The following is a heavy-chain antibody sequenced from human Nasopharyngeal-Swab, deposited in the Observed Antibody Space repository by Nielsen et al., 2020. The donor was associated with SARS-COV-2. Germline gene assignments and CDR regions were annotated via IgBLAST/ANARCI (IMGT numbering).Heavy chain of an antibody. D-gene: IGHD1-1*01. CDR3: ARGRTTGSGGYYYGMDV. V-gene: IGHV1-18*01. CDR2: ISAYNGNT. Sequence: RAVGYGAGWMGWISAYNGNTNYAQKLQGRVTMTTDTSTSTAYMELRSLRSDDTAVYYCARGRTTGSGGYYYGMDVWGQGTTVTVSS. J-gene: IGHJ6*02.